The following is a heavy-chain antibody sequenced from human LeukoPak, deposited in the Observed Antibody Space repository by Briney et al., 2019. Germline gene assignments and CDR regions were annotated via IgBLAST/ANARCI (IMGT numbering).Heavy chain of an antibody. Sequence: SETLSLTCTVSGGAISGYYWSWIRKRPGKGLEWIGYIYYSGSTTYNPSLKSGVSLSQETSKKQFSTTLSSVTAADTAVYYCARWGGVAALRDDAFDIWGQGTMVTVSS. CDR3: ARWGGVAALRDDAFDI. J-gene: IGHJ3*02. CDR2: IYYSGST. CDR1: GGAISGYY. D-gene: IGHD2-15*01. V-gene: IGHV4-59*01.